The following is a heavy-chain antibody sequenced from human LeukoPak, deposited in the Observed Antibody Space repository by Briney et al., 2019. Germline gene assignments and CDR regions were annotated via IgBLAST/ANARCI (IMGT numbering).Heavy chain of an antibody. V-gene: IGHV1-18*01. J-gene: IGHJ4*02. CDR3: ARDLIAAAGTGPGY. CDR1: GYTFTSYG. CDR2: ISAYNGNT. Sequence: ASVKVSCKASGYTFTSYGISWVRQAPGQGHEWMGWISAYNGNTNYAQKLQGRVTMTTDTSTSTAYMELRSLRSDDTAVYYCARDLIAAAGTGPGYWGQGTLVTVSP. D-gene: IGHD6-13*01.